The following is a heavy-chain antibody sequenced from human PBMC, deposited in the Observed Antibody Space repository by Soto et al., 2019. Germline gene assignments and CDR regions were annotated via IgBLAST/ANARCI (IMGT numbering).Heavy chain of an antibody. V-gene: IGHV1-8*01. J-gene: IGHJ1*01. CDR2: MNPNSGNT. D-gene: IGHD4-17*01. Sequence: ASVTVSCKASGYTFTSYDINWVRQATGQGLEWMGWMNPNSGNTGYAQKFQGRVTMTRNTSISTAYMELSSLRSEDTAVYYCARSPVCYGDLCAEYFQHWGQGTLVTVSS. CDR3: ARSPVCYGDLCAEYFQH. CDR1: GYTFTSYD.